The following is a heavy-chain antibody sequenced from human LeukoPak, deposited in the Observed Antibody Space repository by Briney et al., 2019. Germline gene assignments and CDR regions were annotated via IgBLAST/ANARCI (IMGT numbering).Heavy chain of an antibody. Sequence: SETLSLTCAVYGGSFSGYYWSWIRQPPGKGLDWFGKINNSGSTNYNPSLKSRVTISVDTSKNQFSLKLSSVTAADTAVYYCARTMDSSSQTDYYYYYMDVWGKGTTVTVSS. D-gene: IGHD6-13*01. V-gene: IGHV4-34*01. CDR2: INNSGST. J-gene: IGHJ6*03. CDR1: GGSFSGYY. CDR3: ARTMDSSSQTDYYYYYMDV.